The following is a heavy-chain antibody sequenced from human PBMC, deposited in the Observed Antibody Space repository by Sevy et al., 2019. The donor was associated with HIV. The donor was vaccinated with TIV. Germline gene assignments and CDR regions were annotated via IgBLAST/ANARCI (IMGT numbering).Heavy chain of an antibody. Sequence: GGSLRLSCAASGFTFSSYAMSWVRQAPGKGLEWVSAISASGGSTYYSDSVKGRFTISRDNSKNTLYLQMNSLRAEDTAVYYCAKDPPRGWSSGWYSDYWGQGTLVTVSS. V-gene: IGHV3-23*01. CDR2: ISASGGST. D-gene: IGHD6-19*01. CDR3: AKDPPRGWSSGWYSDY. J-gene: IGHJ4*02. CDR1: GFTFSSYA.